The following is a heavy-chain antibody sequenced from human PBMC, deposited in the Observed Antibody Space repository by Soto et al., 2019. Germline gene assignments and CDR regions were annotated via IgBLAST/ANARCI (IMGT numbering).Heavy chain of an antibody. V-gene: IGHV3-30-3*01. Sequence: QVQLVESGGGVVQPGRSLRLSCAASGFTFSSYAMHWVRQAPGKGLEWVAVISYDGSNKYYADSVKGRFTISRDNSKNTLYLQMNSLRAEDTAVYYCARDEARLRSPFDYWGQGTLVTVSS. J-gene: IGHJ4*02. CDR1: GFTFSSYA. CDR2: ISYDGSNK. CDR3: ARDEARLRSPFDY. D-gene: IGHD4-17*01.